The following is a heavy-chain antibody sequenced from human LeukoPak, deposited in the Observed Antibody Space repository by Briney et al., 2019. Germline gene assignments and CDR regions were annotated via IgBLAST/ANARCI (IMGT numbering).Heavy chain of an antibody. CDR1: GFTFSIYV. J-gene: IGHJ3*02. CDR3: ARGAVVVPAAMYRVPRTGAFDI. CDR2: INHSGST. D-gene: IGHD2-2*01. V-gene: IGHV4-34*01. Sequence: GSLRLSCAASGFTFSIYVMSWIRQPPGKGLEWIGEINHSGSTNYNPSLKSRVTISVDTSKNQFSLKLSSVTAADTAVYYCARGAVVVPAAMYRVPRTGAFDIWGQGTMVTVSS.